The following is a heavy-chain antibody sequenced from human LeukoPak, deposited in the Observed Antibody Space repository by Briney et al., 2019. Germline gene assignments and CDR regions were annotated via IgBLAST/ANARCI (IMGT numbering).Heavy chain of an antibody. Sequence: ASVKVSCKASGGTFSSYAISWVRQAPGQGLEWMGGIIPIFGTANYAQKFQGRVTITADESTSTAYMELSSLRSEDTAVYYCARDLGDGYNSAFDYWGQGTLVTVSS. D-gene: IGHD5-24*01. V-gene: IGHV1-69*13. CDR2: IIPIFGTA. CDR3: ARDLGDGYNSAFDY. CDR1: GGTFSSYA. J-gene: IGHJ4*02.